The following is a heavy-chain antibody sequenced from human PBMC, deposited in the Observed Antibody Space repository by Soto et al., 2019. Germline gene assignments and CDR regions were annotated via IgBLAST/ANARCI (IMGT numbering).Heavy chain of an antibody. D-gene: IGHD4-17*01. CDR3: ARVPGYGVRGVDY. Sequence: QLQLQESGPGLVKPSETLSLTCTVSGGSISSNTYYWGWIRQPPGKGLEGIGNIYYGGSPYYNPSLKSRVTISVDTSRNQFSLRLSSVTAADTAVYFCARVPGYGVRGVDYWGQGTLVTVSS. J-gene: IGHJ4*02. CDR1: GGSISSNTYY. CDR2: IYYGGSP. V-gene: IGHV4-39*01.